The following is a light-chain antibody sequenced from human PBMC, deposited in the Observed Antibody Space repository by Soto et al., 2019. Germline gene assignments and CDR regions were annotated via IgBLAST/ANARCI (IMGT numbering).Light chain of an antibody. V-gene: IGKV3-11*01. CDR2: AAA. CDR1: QNIGSN. Sequence: EIVLTQSPATLSLSPGERATLSCRASQNIGSNLAWYRQTRGQAPRLLIYAAANRATGITARFSGSASGTDVTHTISSLEPEDFAVYYCQQRGNWRPLTFGGGTKVEIK. CDR3: QQRGNWRPLT. J-gene: IGKJ4*01.